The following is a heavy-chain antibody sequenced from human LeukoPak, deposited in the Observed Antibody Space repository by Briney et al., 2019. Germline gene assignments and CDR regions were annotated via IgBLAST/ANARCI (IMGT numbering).Heavy chain of an antibody. CDR3: ARAGYDILTGYPPWYFDY. CDR2: INHSGST. CDR1: GGSFSGYY. Sequence: SETLSLTCAVYGGSFSGYYWSWIRQPPGKGLEWIGEINHSGSTNYNPSLKSRVIISVDTSKSQFSLKLSSVTAADTAVYYCARAGYDILTGYPPWYFDYWGQGTLVTVSS. V-gene: IGHV4-34*01. J-gene: IGHJ4*02. D-gene: IGHD3-9*01.